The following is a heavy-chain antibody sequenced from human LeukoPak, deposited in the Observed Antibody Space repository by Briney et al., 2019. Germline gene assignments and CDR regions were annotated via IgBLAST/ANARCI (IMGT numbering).Heavy chain of an antibody. J-gene: IGHJ4*02. CDR1: GGSISSGDYY. V-gene: IGHV4-30-4*08. D-gene: IGHD3-10*01. CDR3: ASRNSGSYSQLDY. Sequence: SETLSLTCTDSGGSISSGDYYWSWIRQPPGKGLEGIGYIYYSGSTYYNPSLKSRVTISVDTSKNQFSLKLSSVTAADTAVYYCASRNSGSYSQLDYWGQGTLVTVSS. CDR2: IYYSGST.